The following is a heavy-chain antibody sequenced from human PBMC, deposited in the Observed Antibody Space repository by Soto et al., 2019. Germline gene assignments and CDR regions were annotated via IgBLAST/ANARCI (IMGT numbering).Heavy chain of an antibody. CDR1: GFTFSSYA. Sequence: GGSLRLSCAASGFTFSSYAMSWVRQAPGKGLEWVSAISGSGGSTYYADSVKGRFTISRDNSKNTLYLQMNSLRAEDTAVYYCAKDSLYYDSSGYYSQFDYWGQGTLVTVSS. CDR2: ISGSGGST. J-gene: IGHJ4*02. CDR3: AKDSLYYDSSGYYSQFDY. D-gene: IGHD3-22*01. V-gene: IGHV3-23*01.